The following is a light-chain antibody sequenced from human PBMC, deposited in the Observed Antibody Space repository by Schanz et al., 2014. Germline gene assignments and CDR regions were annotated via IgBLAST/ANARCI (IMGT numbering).Light chain of an antibody. CDR1: SSDVGGYNY. V-gene: IGLV2-8*01. J-gene: IGLJ3*02. Sequence: SALTQPPSASGSPGQSVTISCTGTSSDVGGYNYVSWYQQHPGKAPKLMIYDVTNRPSGVPDRFSGSKSGNTASLTISGLQDEDEADYYCSSYAGSINWVFGGGTKLTVL. CDR3: SSYAGSINWV. CDR2: DVT.